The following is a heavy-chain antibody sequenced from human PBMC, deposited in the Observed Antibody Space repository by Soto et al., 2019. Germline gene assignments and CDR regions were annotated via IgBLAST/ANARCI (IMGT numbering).Heavy chain of an antibody. Sequence: GESLKISCKGSGYSFTSYWIGWVRQMPGKGLEWMGIIYPGDSDTRYSPSFQGQVTISADKSISTAYLQWSSLKASDTSMYYCARAYYDFWSGYLYNWFDPWGQGALVSVCS. V-gene: IGHV5-51*01. CDR2: IYPGDSDT. J-gene: IGHJ5*02. CDR3: ARAYYDFWSGYLYNWFDP. D-gene: IGHD3-3*01. CDR1: GYSFTSYW.